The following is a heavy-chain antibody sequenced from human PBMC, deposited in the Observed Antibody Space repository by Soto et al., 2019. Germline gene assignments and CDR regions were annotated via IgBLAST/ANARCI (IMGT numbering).Heavy chain of an antibody. CDR2: IYYSGST. V-gene: IGHV4-59*01. J-gene: IGHJ6*02. CDR3: ARNFYNIVVVPAAHPGGGHYYYYGMDV. Sequence: SETLSLTCTVSGGSISSYYWSWIRQPPGKGLEWIGYIYYSGSTNYNPSLKSRVTISVDTSKNQFSLKLSSVTAADTAVYYCARNFYNIVVVPAAHPGGGHYYYYGMDVWGQGTTVTVSS. CDR1: GGSISSYY. D-gene: IGHD2-2*01.